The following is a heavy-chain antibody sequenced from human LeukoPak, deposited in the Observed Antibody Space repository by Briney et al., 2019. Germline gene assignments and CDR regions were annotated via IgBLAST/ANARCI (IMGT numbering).Heavy chain of an antibody. CDR3: ARGNIKFDY. J-gene: IGHJ4*02. CDR2: ISSSSDYI. CDR1: GFTFSTYL. Sequence: GGSLRLSCAASGFTFSTYLMNWVRPAPGKGLEWVSSISSSSDYIYYVDSVKGRFTISRDNAKNSLFLQMNSLRAEDTAVYFCARGNIKFDYWGRGTLVTVSS. V-gene: IGHV3-21*01.